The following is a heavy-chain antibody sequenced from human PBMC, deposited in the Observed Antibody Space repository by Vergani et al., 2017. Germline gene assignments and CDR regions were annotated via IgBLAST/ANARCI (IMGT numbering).Heavy chain of an antibody. J-gene: IGHJ4*02. Sequence: QVQLVESGGGVVQPGRSLRLSCAASGFTFSSYAMHWVRQAPGKGLEWVAVISYGGSNKYYADSVKGRFTISRDNSKNTLYLQMNSLRAEDTAVYYCARDTRDTAMVAVDYWGQGTLVTVSS. CDR2: ISYGGSNK. D-gene: IGHD5-18*01. CDR1: GFTFSSYA. CDR3: ARDTRDTAMVAVDY. V-gene: IGHV3-30-3*01.